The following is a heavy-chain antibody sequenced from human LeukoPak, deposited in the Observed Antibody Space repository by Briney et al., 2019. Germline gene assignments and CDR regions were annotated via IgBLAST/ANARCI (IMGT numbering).Heavy chain of an antibody. D-gene: IGHD4-23*01. CDR1: GVTVSSNH. J-gene: IGHJ4*02. CDR3: AAGPYGGNTPFDY. V-gene: IGHV3-23*01. CDR2: LSVSGATT. Sequence: GGSLRLSCAVSGVTVSSNHMSWVRQAPGRGLEWVSSLSVSGATTYYADSVKGRFTISRDNFNNTLYLQMNNLRAEDTALYYCAAGPYGGNTPFDYWGQGTLVTISS.